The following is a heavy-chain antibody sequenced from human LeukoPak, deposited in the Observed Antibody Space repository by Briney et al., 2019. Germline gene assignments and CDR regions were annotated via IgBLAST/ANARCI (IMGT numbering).Heavy chain of an antibody. CDR1: GGSISSSNW. V-gene: IGHV4-4*02. CDR3: ARDKTAAVAAPDAFDI. D-gene: IGHD6-19*01. Sequence: KPSETLSLTCAVFGGSISSSNWWSWVRQPPGKGLEWIGEIYHSGSTNYNPSLKSRVTISVAKSKNQFSLKLSSVTAADTAVYYCARDKTAAVAAPDAFDIWGQGTMVTVSS. CDR2: IYHSGST. J-gene: IGHJ3*02.